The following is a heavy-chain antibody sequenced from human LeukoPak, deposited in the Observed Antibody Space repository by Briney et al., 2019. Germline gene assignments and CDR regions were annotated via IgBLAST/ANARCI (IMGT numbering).Heavy chain of an antibody. Sequence: SETLSLTCTVSGGSISDYYWSWIRQPPWKGLEWIGYIYNSVNTNYNPSLTSRVTISVDTSKNQFSLRLNSVTAADTAVYYCARDHRASFGPLAGYWGQGTLVTVSS. CDR3: ARDHRASFGPLAGY. J-gene: IGHJ4*02. D-gene: IGHD3-10*01. V-gene: IGHV4-59*01. CDR1: GGSISDYY. CDR2: IYNSVNT.